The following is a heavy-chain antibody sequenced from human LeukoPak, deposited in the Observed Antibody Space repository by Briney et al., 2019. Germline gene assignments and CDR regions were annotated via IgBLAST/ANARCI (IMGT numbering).Heavy chain of an antibody. V-gene: IGHV4-39*07. Sequence: PSETLSLTCTVSGGSISSSSYYWGWIRQPPGKGLDWIGSIYYSGSTYYNPSLMSRVTISVDTSKNQFSLRLSSVTAADTAVYYCASLVYSSGWSALRLAVDYWGQGTLVTVSS. J-gene: IGHJ4*02. CDR3: ASLVYSSGWSALRLAVDY. CDR1: GGSISSSSYY. CDR2: IYYSGST. D-gene: IGHD6-19*01.